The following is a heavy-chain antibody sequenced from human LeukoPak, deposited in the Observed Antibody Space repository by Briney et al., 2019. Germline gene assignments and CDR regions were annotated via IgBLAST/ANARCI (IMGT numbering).Heavy chain of an antibody. Sequence: GGSLRLSCAASGFSFKDYYMNWIRQAPGKGLEWVSYISSSGDTIYDADSVKGRFTISRDNAKESLYLQMSSLRAEDTAVYYCAKDNPEGYSLDYWGQGTLVTVSS. V-gene: IGHV3-11*01. CDR2: ISSSGDTI. CDR3: AKDNPEGYSLDY. J-gene: IGHJ4*02. CDR1: GFSFKDYY. D-gene: IGHD6-13*01.